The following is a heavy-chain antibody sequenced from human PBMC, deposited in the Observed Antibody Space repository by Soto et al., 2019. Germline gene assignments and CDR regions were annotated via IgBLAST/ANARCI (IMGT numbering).Heavy chain of an antibody. V-gene: IGHV1-18*01. D-gene: IGHD2-2*02. CDR2: ISAYNGNT. CDR1: GYTFTSYG. CDR3: ARDCSSTSCYNYHYYYYGMDV. J-gene: IGHJ6*04. Sequence: GASVKVSCKASGYTFTSYGISWVRQAPGQGLEWMGWISAYNGNTNYAQKLQGRVTMTTDTSTSTAYMELRSLRSDDTAVYYCARDCSSTSCYNYHYYYYGMDVWGKGTTVTVCS.